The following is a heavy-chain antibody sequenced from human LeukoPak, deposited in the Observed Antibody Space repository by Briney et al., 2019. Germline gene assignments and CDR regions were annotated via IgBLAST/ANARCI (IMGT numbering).Heavy chain of an antibody. V-gene: IGHV4-34*01. Sequence: SETLSLTCAVYGGSFSGYYWSWIRQPPGKGLEWIGEINHSGSTNYNPSLKSRVTMSVDTSKNQFSLKLSSVTAADTAVYYCARETPLIAAARTFDYWGQGTLVTVSS. J-gene: IGHJ4*02. D-gene: IGHD6-13*01. CDR3: ARETPLIAAARTFDY. CDR2: INHSGST. CDR1: GGSFSGYY.